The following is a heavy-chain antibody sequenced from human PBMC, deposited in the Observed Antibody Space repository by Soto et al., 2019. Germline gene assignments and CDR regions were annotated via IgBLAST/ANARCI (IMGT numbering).Heavy chain of an antibody. CDR2: ISAYNGNT. J-gene: IGHJ4*02. CDR1: GYTFTSYG. D-gene: IGHD3-9*01. CDR3: ARVYYDILTGYYADY. V-gene: IGHV1-18*01. Sequence: QVQLVQSGAEVKKPGASVKVSCKASGYTFTSYGISWVRQAPGQGLEWMGWISAYNGNTNYAQKLQGRVTMTTDTSKSKAYMELRSLRSDDTAVYYCARVYYDILTGYYADYWGQGTLVTVSS.